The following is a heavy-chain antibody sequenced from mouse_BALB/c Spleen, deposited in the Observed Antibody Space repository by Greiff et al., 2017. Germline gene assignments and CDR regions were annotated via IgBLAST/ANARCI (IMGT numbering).Heavy chain of an antibody. V-gene: IGHV14-3*02. CDR3: ARDYYGSSYGFAY. Sequence: EVKLVESGAELVKPGASVKLSCTASGFNIKDTYMHWVKQRPEQGLEWIGRIDPANGNTKYDPKFQGKATITADTSSNTAYLQLSSLTSEDTAVYYCARDYYGSSYGFAYWGQGTLVTVSA. D-gene: IGHD1-1*01. J-gene: IGHJ3*01. CDR1: GFNIKDTY. CDR2: IDPANGNT.